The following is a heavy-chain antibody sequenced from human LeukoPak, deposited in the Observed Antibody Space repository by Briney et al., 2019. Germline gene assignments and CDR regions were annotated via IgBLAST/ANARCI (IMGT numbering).Heavy chain of an antibody. CDR2: ISYDGSNK. Sequence: SGGSLRLSCAASGFTFSSYGMHWVRQAPGKGLEWVAVISYDGSNKYYADSVKGRFTISRDNSKNTLYLQMNSLRAEDTAVYYCAKFWEYSSSSPIDYWGQGTLVTVSS. J-gene: IGHJ4*02. D-gene: IGHD6-6*01. CDR1: GFTFSSYG. V-gene: IGHV3-30*18. CDR3: AKFWEYSSSSPIDY.